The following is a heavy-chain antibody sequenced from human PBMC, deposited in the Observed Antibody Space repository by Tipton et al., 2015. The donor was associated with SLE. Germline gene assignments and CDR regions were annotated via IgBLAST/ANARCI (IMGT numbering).Heavy chain of an antibody. J-gene: IGHJ4*02. Sequence: GSIGTSTPFWAWIRQSPGKGLEWIGTISHSGNTYYNPSLESRVSISLDTSKNQLSLNLNSVAATDTAVYFCARGQLVERISDSWGQGLLVIVSS. V-gene: IGHV4-39*07. CDR3: ARGQLVERISDS. CDR2: ISHSGNT. CDR1: GSIGTSTPF. D-gene: IGHD6-13*01.